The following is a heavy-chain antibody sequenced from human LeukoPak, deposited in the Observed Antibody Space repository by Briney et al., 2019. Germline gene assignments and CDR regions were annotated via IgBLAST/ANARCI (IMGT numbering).Heavy chain of an antibody. CDR1: GGSISSNRYY. CDR2: IYYSGST. J-gene: IGHJ4*02. D-gene: IGHD2/OR15-2a*01. Sequence: SETLSLTCTVSGGSISSNRYYWGWIRQPPGKGLEWIGSIYYSGSTYYNPSLKSRLTISVDTSKSQFSLKLNSVTAADTAVYYCARFSQYYDSPTHYLDYWGQGILVTVSS. V-gene: IGHV4-39*01. CDR3: ARFSQYYDSPTHYLDY.